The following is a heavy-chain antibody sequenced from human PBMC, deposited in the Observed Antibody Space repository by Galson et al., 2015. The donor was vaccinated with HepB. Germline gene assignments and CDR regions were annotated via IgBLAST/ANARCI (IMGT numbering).Heavy chain of an antibody. CDR3: ARDLPLGFGGVIVRVFDAFDI. D-gene: IGHD3-16*02. CDR1: GGTFSSYT. Sequence: SVKVSCKASGGTFSSYTISWVRQAPGQGLEWMGRIIPILGIANYAQKFQGRVTITADKSTSTAYMELSSLRSEDTAVYYCARDLPLGFGGVIVRVFDAFDIWGQGTMVTVSS. J-gene: IGHJ3*02. CDR2: IIPILGIA. V-gene: IGHV1-69*04.